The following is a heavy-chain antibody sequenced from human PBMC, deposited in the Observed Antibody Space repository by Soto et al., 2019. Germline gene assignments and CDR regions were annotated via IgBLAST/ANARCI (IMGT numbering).Heavy chain of an antibody. CDR2: INHSGST. CDR3: ARVLYYYDSSGSFDY. J-gene: IGHJ4*02. D-gene: IGHD3-22*01. V-gene: IGHV4-34*01. CDR1: GGSFSGYY. Sequence: ETLSLTCAVYGGSFSGYYWSWIRQPPGKGLEWIGEINHSGSTNYNPSLKSRVTISVDTSKNQFSLKLSSVTAADTAVYYCARVLYYYDSSGSFDYWGQGTLVTVSS.